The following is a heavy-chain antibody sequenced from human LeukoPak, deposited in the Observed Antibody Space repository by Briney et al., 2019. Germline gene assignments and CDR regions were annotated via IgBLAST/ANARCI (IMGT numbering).Heavy chain of an antibody. Sequence: GGSLSLSCAASGFTFSDYYMSWIRQAPGKGLEWVSYISSSGSTMYYADSVKGRFTISRDNAKNSLYLQMNSLRAEDTAVYYCARARGVVVKPFDYWGQGTLVTVSS. D-gene: IGHD3-22*01. CDR2: ISSSGSTM. CDR1: GFTFSDYY. J-gene: IGHJ4*02. V-gene: IGHV3-11*04. CDR3: ARARGVVVKPFDY.